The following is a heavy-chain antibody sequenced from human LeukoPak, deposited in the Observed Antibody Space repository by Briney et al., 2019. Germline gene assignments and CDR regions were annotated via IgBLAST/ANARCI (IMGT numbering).Heavy chain of an antibody. CDR3: ARYLGYEGRGLYHYFAY. J-gene: IGHJ4*02. D-gene: IGHD3-22*01. CDR2: ISSGGANI. Sequence: GGSLRHSRADSGFTFRSYNINWVRQAPGTGLEWVSSISSGGANINYADSVRGRFTISRDNAKNSVYLQVNSLRAEDTAVYYCARYLGYEGRGLYHYFAYWGQGTLVTVSS. CDR1: GFTFRSYN. V-gene: IGHV3-21*01.